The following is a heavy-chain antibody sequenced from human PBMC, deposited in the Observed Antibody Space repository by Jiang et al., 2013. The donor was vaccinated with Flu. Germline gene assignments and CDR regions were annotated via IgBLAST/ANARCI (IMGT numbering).Heavy chain of an antibody. Sequence: LESGGGLVQPGGSLRLSCAASGFTFSSYGMSWVRQAPGKGLERVSGISGSGGSTYYADSVKGRFTISRDNSKNTLYLQMNSLRAEDTAVYYCAKEGRWFGESFDYWGQGTLVTVSS. CDR3: AKEGRWFGESFDY. V-gene: IGHV3-23*01. D-gene: IGHD3-10*01. CDR2: ISGSGGST. J-gene: IGHJ4*02. CDR1: GFTFSSYG.